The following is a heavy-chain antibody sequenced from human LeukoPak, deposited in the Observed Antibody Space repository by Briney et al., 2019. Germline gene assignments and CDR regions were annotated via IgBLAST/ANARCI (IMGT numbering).Heavy chain of an antibody. V-gene: IGHV3-21*01. CDR1: GFTFSSYS. CDR2: ISSSSSYI. CDR3: ASFGYCSGGSCFDY. J-gene: IGHJ4*02. D-gene: IGHD2-15*01. Sequence: GGSLRLSCAASGFTFSSYSMNWVRQAPGKGLEWVSSISSSSSYIYYADSVKGRFTISRDNAKNSLYLQMNSLRAEDTAVYYYASFGYCSGGSCFDYWGQGTLVTVSS.